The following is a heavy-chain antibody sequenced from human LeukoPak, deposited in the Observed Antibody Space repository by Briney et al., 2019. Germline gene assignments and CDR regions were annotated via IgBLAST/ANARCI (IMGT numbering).Heavy chain of an antibody. Sequence: GGSLRLSCAASGSAFSSQALSWVCQAPGKGLEWVSSFTGSDGNIHYADSVKGRFTLSRDSSKETMYLQMISLRADDTATYYCAAGGGNTFNPWGQGILVTVSS. CDR1: GSAFSSQA. D-gene: IGHD1/OR15-1a*01. CDR3: AAGGGNTFNP. V-gene: IGHV3-23*01. J-gene: IGHJ5*02. CDR2: FTGSDGNI.